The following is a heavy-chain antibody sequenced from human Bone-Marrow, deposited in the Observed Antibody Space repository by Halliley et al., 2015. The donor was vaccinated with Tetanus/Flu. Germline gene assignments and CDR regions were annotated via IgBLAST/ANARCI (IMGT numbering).Heavy chain of an antibody. CDR3: AREDSSSWYQDDRAYGMDV. V-gene: IGHV3-48*02. J-gene: IGHJ6*02. D-gene: IGHD6-13*01. Sequence: RSSSPKSHADSVKGRFTISRDNAKNSLYLQMNSLRDEDTAVYYCAREDSSSWYQDDRAYGMDVWGQGTTVTVSS. CDR2: RSSSPK.